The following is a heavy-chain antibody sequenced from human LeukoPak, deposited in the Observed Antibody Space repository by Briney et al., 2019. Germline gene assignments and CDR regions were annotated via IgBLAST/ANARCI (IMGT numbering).Heavy chain of an antibody. CDR2: TYYRSKWYN. Sequence: SQTLSLTCAISGDSVSSNSAAWNWIRQSPSRGLEWLGRTYYRSKWYNDYAVSVKSRITINPDTSKNQFSLQLNSVTPEDTAVYYCARDLSIGGGNANYYYYYMDVWGKGTTVTVSS. CDR1: GDSVSSNSAA. D-gene: IGHD4-23*01. V-gene: IGHV6-1*01. CDR3: ARDLSIGGGNANYYYYYMDV. J-gene: IGHJ6*03.